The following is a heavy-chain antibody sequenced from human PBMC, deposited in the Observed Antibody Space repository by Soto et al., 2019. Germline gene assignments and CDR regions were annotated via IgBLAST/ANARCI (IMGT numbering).Heavy chain of an antibody. J-gene: IGHJ3*02. D-gene: IGHD1-1*01. CDR2: INPNTGDT. V-gene: IGHV1-2*02. CDR3: ARAYNWNDPYDPFDI. CDR1: GYTFTGYY. Sequence: ASVKVSCKASGYTFTGYYLHWVRQAPGQGLEWMGWINPNTGDTNYAPQFQGRVTMTKDSSISTAYMQLSSLRSDDTAVYCCARAYNWNDPYDPFDIWGQGTMVTVSS.